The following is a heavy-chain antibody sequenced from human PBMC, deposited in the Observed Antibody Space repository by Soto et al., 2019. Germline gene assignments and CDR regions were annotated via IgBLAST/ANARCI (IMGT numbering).Heavy chain of an antibody. CDR1: GRSISSYY. CDR3: ASSNIAAAGFYYYGMDV. Sequence: PSETLSLTCTVSGRSISSYYWSWIRQPPGKGLEWIGYIYYSGSPNYNPSLKSRVTISVDTSKNQFSLKLSSVTAADTAVYYCASSNIAAAGFYYYGMDVWGRGTTVT. J-gene: IGHJ6*02. CDR2: IYYSGSP. V-gene: IGHV4-59*01. D-gene: IGHD6-13*01.